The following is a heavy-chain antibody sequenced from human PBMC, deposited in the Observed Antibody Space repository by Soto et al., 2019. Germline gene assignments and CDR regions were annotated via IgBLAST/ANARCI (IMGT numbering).Heavy chain of an antibody. Sequence: GESLKISCKGSGYSFTSYWIGWVRQMPGKGLEWMGIIYPGDSDTRYSPAFQGQVTISADKSISTAYLQWSSLKASDTALYYCARTSAAGKYYYGMDVWGQGTTVTVSS. CDR2: IYPGDSDT. D-gene: IGHD6-13*01. V-gene: IGHV5-51*01. J-gene: IGHJ6*02. CDR3: ARTSAAGKYYYGMDV. CDR1: GYSFTSYW.